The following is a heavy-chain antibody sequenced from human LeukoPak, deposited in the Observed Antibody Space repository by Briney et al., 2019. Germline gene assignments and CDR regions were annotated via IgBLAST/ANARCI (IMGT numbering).Heavy chain of an antibody. CDR3: AKGSGSRAYYYYGMDV. D-gene: IGHD3-10*01. J-gene: IGHJ6*04. CDR2: ISGSGGST. CDR1: GFTFSSYA. Sequence: GGSLRLSCAASGFTFSSYAMSWVRQAPGKGLEGVSAISGSGGSTYYADSVKGRFTISRDNSKNTLSLQMNSLRAEDTAVYYCAKGSGSRAYYYYGMDVWGKGTTVTVSS. V-gene: IGHV3-23*01.